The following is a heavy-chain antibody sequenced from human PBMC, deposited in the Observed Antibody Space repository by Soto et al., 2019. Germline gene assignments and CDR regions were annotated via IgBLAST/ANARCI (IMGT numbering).Heavy chain of an antibody. Sequence: ASVKVSCKASGYTFTSYAMHWVRQAPGQRLEWMGWINAGNGNTKYSQKFQGRVTITRDTSASTAYMELSSLRSEDTAVYYCARDILTSYYYYGMVVWGQGTTVTVSS. CDR1: GYTFTSYA. D-gene: IGHD3-9*01. CDR2: INAGNGNT. V-gene: IGHV1-3*01. CDR3: ARDILTSYYYYGMVV. J-gene: IGHJ6*02.